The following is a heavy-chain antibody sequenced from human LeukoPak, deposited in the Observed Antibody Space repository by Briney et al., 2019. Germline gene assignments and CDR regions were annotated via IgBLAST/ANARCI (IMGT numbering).Heavy chain of an antibody. CDR1: GYTFTGYY. D-gene: IGHD2-2*01. J-gene: IGHJ4*02. Sequence: ASVKVSCKASGYTFTGYYMHWVRQAPGQGLEWMGWINPNSGGTNYAQKFQGRVTMTRDTSISTAYMELSRLTSDDTAVYYCARDGDCSGTSCYEWPAFWGQGTLVTVSS. CDR2: INPNSGGT. V-gene: IGHV1-2*02. CDR3: ARDGDCSGTSCYEWPAF.